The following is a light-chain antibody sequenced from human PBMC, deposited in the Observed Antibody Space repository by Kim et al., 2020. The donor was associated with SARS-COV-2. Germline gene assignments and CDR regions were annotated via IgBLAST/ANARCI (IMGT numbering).Light chain of an antibody. CDR1: SLRSNY. J-gene: IGLJ2*01. Sequence: AWGQTVRITCQGDSLRSNYASWYQQKPGQAPVLVIYGKNNRPSGIPDRFSGSSSGNTASLTITGAQAEDEADYYCNSRDSSGIHVLFGGGTQLTVL. CDR2: GKN. CDR3: NSRDSSGIHVL. V-gene: IGLV3-19*01.